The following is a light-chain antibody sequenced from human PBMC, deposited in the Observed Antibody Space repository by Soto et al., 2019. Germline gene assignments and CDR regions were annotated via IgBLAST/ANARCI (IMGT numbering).Light chain of an antibody. J-gene: IGKJ2*01. V-gene: IGKV3-20*01. Sequence: IVLTQSPGTLSLSPGERATLSCRASQSVNSNYLAWYQQKPGQAPRLLIYGASRRATGIPDRFRGSGSGTDFTLTISRLDPEDFAVYFCQLFGSSPLYTFGQGTKLEIK. CDR3: QLFGSSPLYT. CDR2: GAS. CDR1: QSVNSNY.